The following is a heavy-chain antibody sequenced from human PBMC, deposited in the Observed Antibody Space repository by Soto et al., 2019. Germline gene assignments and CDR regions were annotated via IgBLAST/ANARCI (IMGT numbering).Heavy chain of an antibody. Sequence: QVRLVQSGAEVKKPGASVKVSCQSSGYTFAKYGITWVRQAPGQGLEWIGWISAYNGTTNYAQRLQGRVTLTTDTSTSTVHMELRRLTSDDTGVYYCARDLQWLARRDFDYWGQGTLVTVSS. CDR2: ISAYNGTT. CDR1: GYTFAKYG. D-gene: IGHD6-19*01. V-gene: IGHV1-18*01. CDR3: ARDLQWLARRDFDY. J-gene: IGHJ4*02.